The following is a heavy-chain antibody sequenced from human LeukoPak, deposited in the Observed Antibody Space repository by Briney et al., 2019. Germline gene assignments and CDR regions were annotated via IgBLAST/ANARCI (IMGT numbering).Heavy chain of an antibody. V-gene: IGHV3-30*02. CDR1: GFTFSNYG. D-gene: IGHD3-10*01. Sequence: GGSLRLSCAASGFTFSNYGMSWVRQAPGMGLEWVAFIRYDGSNKYYADSVKGRFTISRDNSKNTLYLQMNSLRAEDTAVYYCAKEPYGSGSIWGQGTLVTVSS. CDR2: IRYDGSNK. CDR3: AKEPYGSGSI. J-gene: IGHJ4*02.